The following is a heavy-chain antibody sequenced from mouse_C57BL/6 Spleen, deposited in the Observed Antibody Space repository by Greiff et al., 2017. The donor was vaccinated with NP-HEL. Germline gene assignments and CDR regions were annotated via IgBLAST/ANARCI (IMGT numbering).Heavy chain of an antibody. V-gene: IGHV1-69*01. CDR3: ARHGGSRYFDY. CDR1: GYTFTSYW. Sequence: VQLQQSGAELLMPGASVKLSCKASGYTFTSYWMHWVKQRPGQGLEWIGEIDTSDSYTNYNQKFKGKSTLTVDKYSSTAYMQLSSLTSEDSAVYYCARHGGSRYFDYWGQGTTLTVSS. D-gene: IGHD1-1*01. CDR2: IDTSDSYT. J-gene: IGHJ2*01.